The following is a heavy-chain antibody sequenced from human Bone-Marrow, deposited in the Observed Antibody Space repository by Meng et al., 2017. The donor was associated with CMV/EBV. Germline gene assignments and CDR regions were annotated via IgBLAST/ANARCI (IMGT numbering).Heavy chain of an antibody. CDR1: GFIFSSYN. V-gene: IGHV3-9*01. J-gene: IGHJ4*02. CDR3: AKEGRGYSYFDY. Sequence: SLRLSCAASGFIFSSYNINWIRQAPGKGLEWVSGISWNSGSIGYADSVKGRFTISRDNAKNSLYLQMNSLRAEDTALYYCAKEGRGYSYFDYWGQGTLVTVSS. D-gene: IGHD5-18*01. CDR2: ISWNSGSI.